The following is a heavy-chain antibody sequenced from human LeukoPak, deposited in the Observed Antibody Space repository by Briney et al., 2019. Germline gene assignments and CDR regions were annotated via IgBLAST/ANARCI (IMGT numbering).Heavy chain of an antibody. V-gene: IGHV3-7*01. CDR2: IKQDGSEK. D-gene: IGHD3-10*01. CDR1: GFTFSSYW. Sequence: GGSLRLSCAASGFTFSSYWMNWVRQAPGKGLEWVANIKQDGSEKYYVDSVKGRFTISRDKAKNSLYLQMNSLRAEDTAVYYCAKDGHYGSGAPPYWGQGTLVTVSS. CDR3: AKDGHYGSGAPPY. J-gene: IGHJ4*02.